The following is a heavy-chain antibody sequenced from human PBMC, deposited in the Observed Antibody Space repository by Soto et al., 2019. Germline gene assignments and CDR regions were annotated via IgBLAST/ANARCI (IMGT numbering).Heavy chain of an antibody. J-gene: IGHJ6*02. CDR2: INPNSGGT. CDR3: ARVFCDSTSCSYYYGMDV. CDR1: GYNFTDYY. Sequence: ASVKVSCKASGYNFTDYYMNWVRQAPGQGLEWMGWINPNSGGTNYAQKFQGWVTMTRDTSISTAYMELSRLRSDDTAVYYCARVFCDSTSCSYYYGMDVWGQGTTVTVSS. D-gene: IGHD2-2*01. V-gene: IGHV1-2*04.